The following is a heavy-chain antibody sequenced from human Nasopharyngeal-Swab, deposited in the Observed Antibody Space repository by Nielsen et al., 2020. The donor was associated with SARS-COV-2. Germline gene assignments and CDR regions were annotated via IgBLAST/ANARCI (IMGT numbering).Heavy chain of an antibody. CDR1: GYTFTNHF. J-gene: IGHJ4*02. V-gene: IGHV1-46*01. CDR3: ARSHTGISDPFYSDS. D-gene: IGHD1-26*01. Sequence: ASVKVSCKASGYTFTNHFMHWVRQAPGQGLEWMGMINPSGGSTGYAQNFQGRVTVTRDTSTSTVYMELSSLRSEDTAMYYCARSHTGISDPFYSDSWGQGTLVIVSS. CDR2: INPSGGST.